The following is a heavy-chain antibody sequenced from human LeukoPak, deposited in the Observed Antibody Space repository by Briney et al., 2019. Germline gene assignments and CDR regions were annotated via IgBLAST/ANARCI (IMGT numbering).Heavy chain of an antibody. J-gene: IGHJ5*02. CDR3: ARVDYGGTNWFDP. CDR2: INPNSGGT. CDR1: GYTFTDYY. D-gene: IGHD4-23*01. V-gene: IGHV1-2*02. Sequence: ASVKVSCKASGYTFTDYYMHWVRQAPGQGLEWMGWINPNSGGTNYAQKFQGRVTMTGDTSISTAYMEKSRIGAYDTDVYYCARVDYGGTNWFDPWGQGTLVTVSS.